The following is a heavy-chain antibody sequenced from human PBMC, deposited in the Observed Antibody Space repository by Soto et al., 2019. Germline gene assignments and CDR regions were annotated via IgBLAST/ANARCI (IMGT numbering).Heavy chain of an antibody. D-gene: IGHD2-2*01. CDR3: PTDLLQGNILLVPAAIIDRLYGRDV. Sequence: PVGSLRLSCAVSGFTFSNAWMNWVRQAPGKGLEWVGRIKSKTDGGTTDYAAPVKGRFTISRDDSKNPLYLQMNSLTTEDTAVYYCPTDLLQGNILLVPAAIIDRLYGRDVGGKGTTVTVSS. CDR1: GFTFSNAW. J-gene: IGHJ6*04. V-gene: IGHV3-15*07. CDR2: IKSKTDGGTT.